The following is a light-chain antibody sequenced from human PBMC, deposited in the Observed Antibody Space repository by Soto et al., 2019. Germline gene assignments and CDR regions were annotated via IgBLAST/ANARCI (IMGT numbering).Light chain of an antibody. Sequence: EIVLTQSPATLSLSPGERATLSCRASQSVANSHVAWYQQRRGLPPRLLIYGASNRATGIPDRFSGSGSGADFTLTISRLEPEDFAVYFCQQYGNSPPGTFGQGTRLEN. CDR2: GAS. CDR1: QSVANSH. J-gene: IGKJ5*01. CDR3: QQYGNSPPGT. V-gene: IGKV3-20*01.